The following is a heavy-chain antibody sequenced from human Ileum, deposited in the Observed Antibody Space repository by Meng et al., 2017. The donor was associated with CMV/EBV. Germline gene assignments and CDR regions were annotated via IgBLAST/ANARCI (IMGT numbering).Heavy chain of an antibody. D-gene: IGHD6-13*01. Sequence: SCAPSGFTFDDYAMHWVRQAPGKGLEWVSGISWNSGSIGYADSVKGRFTISRDNAKNSLYLQMNSLRAEDTALYYCSKADGYSSSRYGIDYWGQGTLVTVSS. CDR1: GFTFDDYA. V-gene: IGHV3-9*01. CDR3: SKADGYSSSRYGIDY. J-gene: IGHJ4*02. CDR2: ISWNSGSI.